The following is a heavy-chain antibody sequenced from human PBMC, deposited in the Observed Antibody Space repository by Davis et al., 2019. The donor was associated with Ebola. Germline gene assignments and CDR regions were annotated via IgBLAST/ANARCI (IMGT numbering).Heavy chain of an antibody. V-gene: IGHV3-53*01. CDR1: GFTVSSYY. J-gene: IGHJ2*01. CDR2: IYSDGRT. CDR3: ARVIGQQDWYFDL. Sequence: PGGSLRLSCAASGFTVSSYYMSWVRQAPGKGLEWVSIIYSDGRTFYTDSVKGRFTISRDNSGNTVYLQMKSLRAEDTAVYYCARVIGQQDWYFDLWGRGTLVTVSS. D-gene: IGHD6-13*01.